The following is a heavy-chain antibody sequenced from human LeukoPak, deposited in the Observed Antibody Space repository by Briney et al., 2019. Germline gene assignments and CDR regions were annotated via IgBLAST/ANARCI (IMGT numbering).Heavy chain of an antibody. J-gene: IGHJ1*01. D-gene: IGHD4-11*01. CDR3: ATYSILNAREFRY. V-gene: IGHV3-30*02. CDR2: IQNDEIDK. Sequence: GGSLRLSCAASGFTFTTYGMHWVRQAPGKGLEWVAFIQNDEIDKFYADSVKGRFTASRDNSKNTLYLQMNSLGADDTAVYYCATYSILNAREFRYWGQGTLVTVTS. CDR1: GFTFTTYG.